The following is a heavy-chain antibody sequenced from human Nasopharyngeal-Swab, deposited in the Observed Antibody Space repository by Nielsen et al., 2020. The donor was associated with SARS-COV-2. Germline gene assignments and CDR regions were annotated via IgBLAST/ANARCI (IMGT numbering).Heavy chain of an antibody. CDR2: IKGDGSDV. Sequence: GESLKISCVASGFSFRSYWMTWVRQAPGKGLEWVANIKGDGSDVKYADSVKGRFTISRDNARDSLFLQMHSLSVEDTAVYFCARLHSTATTGSWGQGTRVTVSS. V-gene: IGHV3-7*01. J-gene: IGHJ5*02. D-gene: IGHD1-26*01. CDR3: ARLHSTATTGS. CDR1: GFSFRSYW.